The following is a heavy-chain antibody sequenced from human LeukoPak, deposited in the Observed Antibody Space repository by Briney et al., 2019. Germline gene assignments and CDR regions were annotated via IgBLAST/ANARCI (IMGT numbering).Heavy chain of an antibody. CDR3: ARVGGSGSSTTLDY. V-gene: IGHV1-24*01. J-gene: IGHJ4*02. D-gene: IGHD3-10*01. Sequence: ASVKVSCKVSGYTLTELSMHWVRQAPGKGLEWMGGFDPEDGETIYAQKFQGRVTMTEDTSTDTAYMELSSLRSEDTAVYYCARVGGSGSSTTLDYWGQGTLVTVSS. CDR2: FDPEDGET. CDR1: GYTLTELS.